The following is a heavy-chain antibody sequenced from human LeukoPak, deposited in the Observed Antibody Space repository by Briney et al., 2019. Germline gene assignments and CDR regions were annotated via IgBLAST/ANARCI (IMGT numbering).Heavy chain of an antibody. Sequence: GGSLRLSCAASGFSFISYEMQWVRQAPGKGLVWVSRINTDGARTSYADSVKGRFTISRDNAKNTLYLQMNSLRAKDTAKYYCARELPREVTLDYWGQGTLVTVSS. D-gene: IGHD2-21*02. CDR2: INTDGART. J-gene: IGHJ4*02. V-gene: IGHV3-74*01. CDR3: ARELPREVTLDY. CDR1: GFSFISYE.